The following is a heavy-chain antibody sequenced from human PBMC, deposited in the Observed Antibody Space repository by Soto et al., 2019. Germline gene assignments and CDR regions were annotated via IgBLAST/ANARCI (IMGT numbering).Heavy chain of an antibody. J-gene: IGHJ4*02. CDR3: VKVRQGGFSPSDY. CDR1: GLTFDDFA. Sequence: EVQLVESGGGLVLPGRSLRLSCAASGLTFDDFAMHWVRQAPGKGLEWISGISWNSNSIGYADSVKGRFTISRDNAKNSLSLQMNSLRIEDTPLYYCVKVRQGGFSPSDYWGQGTLVTVSS. D-gene: IGHD3-16*01. V-gene: IGHV3-9*01. CDR2: ISWNSNSI.